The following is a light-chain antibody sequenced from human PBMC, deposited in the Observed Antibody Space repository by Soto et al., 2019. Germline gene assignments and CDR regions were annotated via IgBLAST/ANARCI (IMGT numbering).Light chain of an antibody. Sequence: QSALTQAASVSGSPGQSITISCTGTSSDVGSYNLVSWYQQHPGKAPKLMIYEVSKPPSGISNRFSGSKSGNTASLTISGLQAEDEGDYYCCSYAGSRTPLIFGTGTKLTVL. V-gene: IGLV2-23*02. CDR3: CSYAGSRTPLI. CDR1: SSDVGSYNL. CDR2: EVS. J-gene: IGLJ1*01.